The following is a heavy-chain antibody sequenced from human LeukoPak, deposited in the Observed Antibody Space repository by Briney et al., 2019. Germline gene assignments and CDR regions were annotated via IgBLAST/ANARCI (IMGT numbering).Heavy chain of an antibody. Sequence: GGSLRLSCAASGFTFSSYAMSWVRQAPGKGLEWVSAISGSGGSTYYADSVKGRFTISRDNSKNTLYLQMNILRAEDTAVYYCAKVPTAAMVFDYWGQGTLVTVSS. CDR2: ISGSGGST. J-gene: IGHJ4*02. D-gene: IGHD5-18*01. CDR1: GFTFSSYA. CDR3: AKVPTAAMVFDY. V-gene: IGHV3-23*01.